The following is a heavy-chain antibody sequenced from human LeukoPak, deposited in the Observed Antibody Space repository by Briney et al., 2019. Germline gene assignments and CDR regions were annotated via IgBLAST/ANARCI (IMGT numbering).Heavy chain of an antibody. V-gene: IGHV4-34*01. CDR3: AREVGATTFFDY. CDR1: GGSFSGYY. CDR2: INHSGST. J-gene: IGHJ4*02. D-gene: IGHD1-26*01. Sequence: SETLSLTCAVYGGSFSGYYWSWIRQPPGKGLEWIGEINHSGSTNYNPSLKSRVTISVDTSKNQFSLKLSSVTAAGTAVYYCAREVGATTFFDYWGQGTLVTVSS.